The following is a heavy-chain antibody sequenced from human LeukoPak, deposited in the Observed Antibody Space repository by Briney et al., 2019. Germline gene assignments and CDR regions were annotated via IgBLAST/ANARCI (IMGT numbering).Heavy chain of an antibody. CDR2: ISGSGGST. D-gene: IGHD6-19*01. J-gene: IGHJ1*01. V-gene: IGHV3-23*01. Sequence: GGSLRLSCAASGFTFSSYAMSWVRQAPGKGLEWVSAISGSGGSTYYADSVKGRFTISRDNSKNTLYLQMNSLRAEDTAVYYCAKGANSGWYTPSDYFQHWGQGTLVTVSS. CDR3: AKGANSGWYTPSDYFQH. CDR1: GFTFSSYA.